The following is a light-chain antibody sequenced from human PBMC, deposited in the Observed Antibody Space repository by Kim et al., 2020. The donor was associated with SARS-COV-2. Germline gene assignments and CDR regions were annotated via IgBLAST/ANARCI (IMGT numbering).Light chain of an antibody. CDR3: SSYTSSSTWV. CDR2: DVS. V-gene: IGLV2-14*03. CDR1: SSDVGGYNY. J-gene: IGLJ3*02. Sequence: QSALTQPASVSGSPGQSITISCTGTSSDVGGYNYVSWSQQQPGKAPKLLLYDVSNRPSGVSNRFSGSKSGNTASLTISGLQAEDEADYYCSSYTSSSTWVFGGGTKLTVL.